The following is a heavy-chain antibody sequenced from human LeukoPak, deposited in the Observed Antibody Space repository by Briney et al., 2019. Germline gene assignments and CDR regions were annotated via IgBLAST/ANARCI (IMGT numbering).Heavy chain of an antibody. CDR2: INHSGST. J-gene: IGHJ4*02. CDR3: ARSLGYSYGDY. D-gene: IGHD5-18*01. Sequence: SETLSLTCAVYGGSFSGYYWSWIRQPPGKGLEWIGEINHSGSTNYNPSLKSRVTISVDTSKNQFSLKLSSVTAADTAVYYCARSLGYSYGDYWGQGTLVTVSS. CDR1: GGSFSGYY. V-gene: IGHV4-34*01.